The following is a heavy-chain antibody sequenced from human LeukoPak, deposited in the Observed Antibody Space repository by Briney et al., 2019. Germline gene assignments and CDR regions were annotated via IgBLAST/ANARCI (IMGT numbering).Heavy chain of an antibody. CDR2: IYSGGST. CDR3: ATDPTRSYDALNY. CDR1: GFIVSSNY. D-gene: IGHD3-22*01. Sequence: GGSLRLSCVVSGFIVSSNYMSWVRQAPGKGLEWVSVIYSGGSTYYADSVKGRFTISRDNSKNTLYLQMNSLKPEDTAVYYCATDPTRSYDALNYWGQGTLVTVSS. V-gene: IGHV3-66*02. J-gene: IGHJ4*02.